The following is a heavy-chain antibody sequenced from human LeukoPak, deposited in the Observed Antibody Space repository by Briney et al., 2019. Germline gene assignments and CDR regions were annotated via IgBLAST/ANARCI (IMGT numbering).Heavy chain of an antibody. V-gene: IGHV1-3*01. D-gene: IGHD3-10*01. CDR1: GHTFTSYA. CDR2: INAGNGNT. Sequence: ASVKVSCKASGHTFTSYAMHWVRQAPGQRLEWMGWINAGNGNTKYSQKFQGRVTITRDTSASTAYMELSSLRSEDTAVYYCARASITMVRGNWFDPWGQGTLVTVSS. J-gene: IGHJ5*02. CDR3: ARASITMVRGNWFDP.